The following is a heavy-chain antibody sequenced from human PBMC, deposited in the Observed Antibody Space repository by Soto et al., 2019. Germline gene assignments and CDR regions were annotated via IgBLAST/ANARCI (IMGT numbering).Heavy chain of an antibody. CDR2: ISSSSSYI. CDR1: GFTFSSYS. V-gene: IGHV3-21*01. J-gene: IGHJ3*02. D-gene: IGHD1-26*01. CDR3: ATLGATLGRDAFDI. Sequence: EVQLVESGGGLVKPGGSLRLSCAASGFTFSSYSMNWVRQAPGKWLEWVSSISSSSSYIYYADSVKGRFTISRDNAKNSLYLQMNSLRAEDTAVYYCATLGATLGRDAFDIWGQGTMVTVSS.